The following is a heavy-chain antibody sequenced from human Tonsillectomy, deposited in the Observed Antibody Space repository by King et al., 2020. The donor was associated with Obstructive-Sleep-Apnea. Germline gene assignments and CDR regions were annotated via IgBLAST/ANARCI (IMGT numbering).Heavy chain of an antibody. CDR3: ASLYYYDRSGYWRDAFDI. D-gene: IGHD3-22*01. V-gene: IGHV4-59*08. J-gene: IGHJ3*02. CDR1: GGSISSYY. CDR2: VYYSGST. Sequence: LQLQESGPGLVKPSETLSLTCTVSGGSISSYYWSWIRQPPGKGLEWIGYVYYSGSTNYNPSLKSRVTISVVTSKNQFSLKLCPVTAADTAVYYCASLYYYDRSGYWRDAFDIWGQGTMVTVSS.